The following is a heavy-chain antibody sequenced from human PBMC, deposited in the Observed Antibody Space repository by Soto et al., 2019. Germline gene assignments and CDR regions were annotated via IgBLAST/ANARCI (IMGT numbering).Heavy chain of an antibody. CDR3: ARDPRRNSSITIFGVVIQSYFDY. V-gene: IGHV6-1*01. CDR2: TYYRSKWYN. D-gene: IGHD3-3*01. J-gene: IGHJ4*02. CDR1: GDSVSSNSAA. Sequence: SQTLSLTCAISGDSVSSNSAAWNWIRQSPSRGLEWLGRTYYRSKWYNDYAVSVKSRITINPDTSKNQFSLQLNSVTPEDTAVYYCARDPRRNSSITIFGVVIQSYFDYWGQGTLVTVSS.